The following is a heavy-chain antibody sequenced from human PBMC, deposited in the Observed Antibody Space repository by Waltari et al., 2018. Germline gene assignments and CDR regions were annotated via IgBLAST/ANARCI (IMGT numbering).Heavy chain of an antibody. CDR1: GYTFTDYY. Sequence: EVQLVQSGAEVKKPGATVKISCKASGYTFTDYYMHWVQQAPGRGLEWMGRVDPEDGERIYAEKLQGRVTITADTSTDTAYMELSSLRSEDTAGYYCATLRVPYSSSWYFDYWGQGTLVTVSS. V-gene: IGHV1-69-2*01. J-gene: IGHJ4*02. CDR3: ATLRVPYSSSWYFDY. D-gene: IGHD6-13*01. CDR2: VDPEDGER.